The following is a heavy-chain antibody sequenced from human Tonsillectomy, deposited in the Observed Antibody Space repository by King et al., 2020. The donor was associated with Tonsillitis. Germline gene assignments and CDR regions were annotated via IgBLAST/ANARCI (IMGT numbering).Heavy chain of an antibody. J-gene: IGHJ6*03. D-gene: IGHD7-27*01. CDR1: GYTFTSYE. CDR2: MNPNSGNT. V-gene: IGHV1-8*01. CDR3: ARGLWGSYYYYMDV. Sequence: QLVQSGAEVKKPGASVKVSCKASGYTFTSYEINWVRQSTGQGLEWMGWMNPNSGNTGYAQKYQGRVTMTRNTSISTAYMELSSLRSEDTAVYYCARGLWGSYYYYMDVWGKGTTVTVSS.